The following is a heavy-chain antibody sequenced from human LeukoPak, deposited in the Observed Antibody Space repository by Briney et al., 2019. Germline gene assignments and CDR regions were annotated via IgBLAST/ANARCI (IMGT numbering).Heavy chain of an antibody. J-gene: IGHJ4*02. Sequence: ASVKVSCKASGYTFTNYAVNWLRQAPGQRLEWMGWINAGNGDTKFSQNYQARVTITRDASASTAYMELRSLTSEDTAVYYCAADLSNPRMGASYLDSWGQGTLVTVSS. CDR2: INAGNGDT. V-gene: IGHV1-3*01. CDR3: AADLSNPRMGASYLDS. CDR1: GYTFTNYA. D-gene: IGHD3-16*01.